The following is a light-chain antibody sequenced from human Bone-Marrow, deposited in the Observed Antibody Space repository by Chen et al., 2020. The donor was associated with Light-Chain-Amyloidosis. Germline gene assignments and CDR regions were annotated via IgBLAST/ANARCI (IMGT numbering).Light chain of an antibody. J-gene: IGLJ1*01. CDR3: SSYTITNTLV. Sequence: QSALTQPASLSGPPCPSITIPCPGTSSDVGGDNHVSWYQQHPDKAPKLMIYEVTNRPSWVPDRFSGSKSDNTASLTISGLQTEDEADYFCSSYTITNTLVFGSGTRVTVL. CDR1: SSDVGGDNH. CDR2: EVT. V-gene: IGLV2-14*01.